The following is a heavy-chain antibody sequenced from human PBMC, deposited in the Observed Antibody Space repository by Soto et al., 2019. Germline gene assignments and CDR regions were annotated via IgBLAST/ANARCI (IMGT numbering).Heavy chain of an antibody. D-gene: IGHD3-22*01. V-gene: IGHV4-34*01. CDR3: ARATFFRKGYYDATDYYFFDS. J-gene: IGHJ4*02. Sequence: XTLSLTCAVHGGSFSGFLWTWTRQSPGKGLEGIGEINHSGRTNLNPSLKSRVTISLDRSKNQFSLNLSSVAAADTAMYYCARATFFRKGYYDATDYYFFDSWGQGTLGTVSS. CDR2: INHSGRT. CDR1: GGSFSGFL.